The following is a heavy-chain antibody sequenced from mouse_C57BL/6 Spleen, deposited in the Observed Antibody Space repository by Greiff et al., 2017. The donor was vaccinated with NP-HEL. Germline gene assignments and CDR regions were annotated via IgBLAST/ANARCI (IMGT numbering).Heavy chain of an antibody. CDR2: ISSGGSYT. J-gene: IGHJ1*03. CDR3: ARLYITTVVAKNFDV. CDR1: GFTFSSYG. D-gene: IGHD1-1*01. V-gene: IGHV5-6*01. Sequence: DVHLVESGGDLVKPGGSLKLSCAASGFTFSSYGMSWVRQTPDKRLEWVATISSGGSYTYYPDSVKGRFTISRDNAKNTLYLQMSSLKSEDTAMYYCARLYITTVVAKNFDVWGTGTTVTVSS.